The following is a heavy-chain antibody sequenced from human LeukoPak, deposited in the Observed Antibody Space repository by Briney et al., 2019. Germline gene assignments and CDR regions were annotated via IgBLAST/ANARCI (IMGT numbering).Heavy chain of an antibody. CDR3: ARTPIYYFDNSGYYN. CDR1: SRSINNYY. J-gene: IGHJ4*02. D-gene: IGHD3-22*01. Sequence: SETLSLTCTVSSRSINNYYWSWIRQPAGKGMEWIGLIYSSGSTSYNPSLKSRVTMSVDTSKKQFSLRLSSVTAADTAVYYCARTPIYYFDNSGYYNWGQGTLVTVSS. V-gene: IGHV4-4*07. CDR2: IYSSGST.